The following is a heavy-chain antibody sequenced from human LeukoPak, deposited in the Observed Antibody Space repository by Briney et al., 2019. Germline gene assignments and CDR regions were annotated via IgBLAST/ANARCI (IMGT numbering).Heavy chain of an antibody. CDR3: ARDVGGYNFCEFDY. CDR1: GFTFSSYW. CDR2: IKQDGSEK. J-gene: IGHJ4*02. Sequence: GGSLRLSCAASGFTFSSYWMSWVRQAPGKGLEWVGNIKQDGSEKYYVDSVKGRFTISRDNAKNSLYLQMNSLRAEDTAVYYCARDVGGYNFCEFDYWGQGTLVTVSS. V-gene: IGHV3-7*03. D-gene: IGHD5-24*01.